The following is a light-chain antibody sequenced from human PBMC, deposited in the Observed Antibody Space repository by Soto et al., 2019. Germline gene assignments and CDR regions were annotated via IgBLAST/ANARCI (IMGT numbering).Light chain of an antibody. Sequence: DIQMTQSPSTLVAYVGQRLTITSRATQSISSWLAWYQQKPGEAPQILIYKASSLESGVPSRFSGSGSGTDFTLTISSLQPDDFATYYCQQYNSYSTFGQGTKVDIK. CDR2: KAS. J-gene: IGKJ1*01. CDR3: QQYNSYST. CDR1: QSISSW. V-gene: IGKV1-5*03.